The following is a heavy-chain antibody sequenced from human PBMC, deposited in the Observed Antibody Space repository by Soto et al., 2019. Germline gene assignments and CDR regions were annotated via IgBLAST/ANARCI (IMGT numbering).Heavy chain of an antibody. Sequence: QVQLQESGPGLVKPSETLSLTCTVSGASISNYYWSWIRQPAGKGLEWIGRIYASGNTNYNPSLKGRVTMSVDTSKNQFSLNLNSVTAADTAVYYWARESRSAAGTVEYWGQGTLVTVSS. J-gene: IGHJ4*02. CDR1: GASISNYY. V-gene: IGHV4-4*07. CDR3: ARESRSAAGTVEY. CDR2: IYASGNT. D-gene: IGHD6-13*01.